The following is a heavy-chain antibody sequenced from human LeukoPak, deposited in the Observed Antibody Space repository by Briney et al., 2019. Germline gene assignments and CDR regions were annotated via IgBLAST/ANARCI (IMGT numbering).Heavy chain of an antibody. CDR3: ARVRYSSSWYAKTRFDP. Sequence: PSETLSLTCTVSGGPIRNYYWSWIRQPPGKGLEWIGYIYYSGSTNYNPSLKSRVTMSVDTSRNQFSLKLSSVTAADTAVYYCARVRYSSSWYAKTRFDPWGQGTLVTVSS. D-gene: IGHD6-13*01. CDR2: IYYSGST. CDR1: GGPIRNYY. J-gene: IGHJ5*02. V-gene: IGHV4-59*12.